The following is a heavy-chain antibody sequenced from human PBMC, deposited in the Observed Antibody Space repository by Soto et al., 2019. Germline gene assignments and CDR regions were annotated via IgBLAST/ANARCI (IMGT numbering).Heavy chain of an antibody. Sequence: SETLSLTCTVSGDFITNNNWNWIRQPPGKGLEWIGHIYSSGATRYNPSLGGRVTMSLDTSKSQISLNLASVTAADTAVYYCARGAEPADYRSYFAFSGQGALVTVSS. CDR1: GDFITNNN. D-gene: IGHD4-17*01. CDR3: ARGAEPADYRSYFAF. V-gene: IGHV4-59*01. J-gene: IGHJ4*02. CDR2: IYSSGAT.